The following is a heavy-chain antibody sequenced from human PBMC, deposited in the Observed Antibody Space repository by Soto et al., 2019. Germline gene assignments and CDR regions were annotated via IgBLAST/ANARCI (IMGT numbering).Heavy chain of an antibody. D-gene: IGHD6-13*01. V-gene: IGHV4-4*07. J-gene: IGHJ5*02. Sequence: RSLTCTVSGGSISSYSWSWIRQPAGKGLEWIGRMYPSGSTNNNPSLKSRVIMSIDTSKNQFSLKLTSVTAADTAMYFCARTLTAAGTENWFDPWGQGTLVTVSS. CDR1: GGSISSYS. CDR2: MYPSGST. CDR3: ARTLTAAGTENWFDP.